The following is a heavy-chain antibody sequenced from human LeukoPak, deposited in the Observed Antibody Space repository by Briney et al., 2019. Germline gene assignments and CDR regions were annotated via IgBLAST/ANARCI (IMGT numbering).Heavy chain of an antibody. CDR1: GGSISSYY. D-gene: IGHD3-3*01. CDR2: IYYSGST. CDR3: ARVFSPDDAFDI. V-gene: IGHV4-59*01. Sequence: SETLSLTCTVSGGSISSYYWSWIRQPPGKGLEWIGYIYYSGSTNYNPSLKSRVTISVDTSKDQFSLKLSSVTAADTAVYYCARVFSPDDAFDIWGQGTMVTVSS. J-gene: IGHJ3*02.